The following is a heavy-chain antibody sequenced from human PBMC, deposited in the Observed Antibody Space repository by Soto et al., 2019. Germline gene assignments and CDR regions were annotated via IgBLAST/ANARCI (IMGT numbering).Heavy chain of an antibody. V-gene: IGHV4-59*01. CDR2: IYYSGST. J-gene: IGHJ4*02. D-gene: IGHD5-18*01. Sequence: QVQLQESGPGLVKPSETLSLTCTVSGGSISSYYWSWIRQPPGKGLEWIGYIYYSGSTNYNPSLKSRVTISVDTSKNQFSLKLSSVTAADTAVYYCARVVRGYSQGYFDYWGQGTLVTVSS. CDR1: GGSISSYY. CDR3: ARVVRGYSQGYFDY.